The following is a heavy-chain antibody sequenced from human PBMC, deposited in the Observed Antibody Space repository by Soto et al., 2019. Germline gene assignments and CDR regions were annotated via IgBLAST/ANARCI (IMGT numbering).Heavy chain of an antibody. J-gene: IGHJ6*02. CDR2: ISHDGSNK. Sequence: QVQLVESGGGVVQPGRSLRLSCAASGFTFSSYGMHWVRQAPGKGLEWVAVISHDGSNKYYADSVKGRFTISRDNSKNTLYLQMNSLRAEDTAVYYCAKDQHSYCTNGVCYTDYYYYYGMDVWGQGTTVTVSS. CDR1: GFTFSSYG. V-gene: IGHV3-30*18. CDR3: AKDQHSYCTNGVCYTDYYYYYGMDV. D-gene: IGHD2-8*01.